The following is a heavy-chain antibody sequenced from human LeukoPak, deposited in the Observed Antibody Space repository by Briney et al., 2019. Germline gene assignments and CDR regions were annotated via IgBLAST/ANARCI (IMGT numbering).Heavy chain of an antibody. CDR1: GFTFSSYG. J-gene: IGHJ6*02. D-gene: IGHD1-14*01. CDR2: ISYDGSNK. Sequence: GGSLRLSCAASGFTFSSYGMHWVRQAPGKGLAWVAVISYDGSNKYYADSVKGRFTISRDNSKNTLYLQMNSLRAEDTAVYYCANMAAEYYYYGMDVWGQGTTVTVSS. V-gene: IGHV3-30*18. CDR3: ANMAAEYYYYGMDV.